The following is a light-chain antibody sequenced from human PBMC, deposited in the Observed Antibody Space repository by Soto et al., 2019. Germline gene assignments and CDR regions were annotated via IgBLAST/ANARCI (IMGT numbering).Light chain of an antibody. V-gene: IGLV1-40*01. J-gene: IGLJ3*02. CDR1: SSNIGAGYD. CDR3: QSYDSGLSGSVL. Sequence: QSVLTKPPSVSGAPGQRVTISCTGGSSNIGAGYDVHWYQQLPGTAPKVLIYGDSNRPSGVPDRFSGSKSGTSASLAITGLQAEDEADYYCQSYDSGLSGSVLFGGGTKLTVL. CDR2: GDS.